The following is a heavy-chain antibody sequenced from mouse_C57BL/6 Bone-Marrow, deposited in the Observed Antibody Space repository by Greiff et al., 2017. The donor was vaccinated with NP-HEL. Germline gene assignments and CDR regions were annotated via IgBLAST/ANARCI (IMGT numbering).Heavy chain of an antibody. V-gene: IGHV1-81*01. Sequence: VQLQQSGAELARPGASVKLSCKASGYTFTSYGISWVKQRTGQGLEWIYPRSGNTYYNEKFKGKATLTADKSSSTAYMELRSLTPEDSAVYFCARRGLYYGNYDYFDYWGQGTTLTVSS. CDR3: ARRGLYYGNYDYFDY. D-gene: IGHD2-1*01. J-gene: IGHJ2*01. CDR2: YPRSGNT. CDR1: GYTFTSYG.